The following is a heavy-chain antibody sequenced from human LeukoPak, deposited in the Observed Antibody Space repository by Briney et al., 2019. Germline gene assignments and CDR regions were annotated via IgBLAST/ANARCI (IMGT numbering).Heavy chain of an antibody. CDR2: INTNTGNP. CDR1: GYTFTSYA. D-gene: IGHD5-12*01. CDR3: ARGPDIVATIEYFDY. Sequence: ASVKVSCKASGYTFTSYAMNWVRQAPGQGLEWMGWINTNTGNPTYAQGFTGRFVFSLDTSVSTAYLQISSLKAEDTAVYYCARGPDIVATIEYFDYWGQGTLVTVSS. V-gene: IGHV7-4-1*02. J-gene: IGHJ4*02.